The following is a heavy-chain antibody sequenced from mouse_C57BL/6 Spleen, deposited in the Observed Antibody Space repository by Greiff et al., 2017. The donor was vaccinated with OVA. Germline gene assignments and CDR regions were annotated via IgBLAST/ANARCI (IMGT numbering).Heavy chain of an antibody. CDR3: AILAYYSNHYAMDY. D-gene: IGHD2-5*01. J-gene: IGHJ4*01. CDR1: GFTFSSYT. V-gene: IGHV5-9*01. Sequence: EVQVVESGGGLVTPGGSLKLSCAASGFTFSSYTMSWVRQTPEKRLEWVATISGGGGHTYHPDSVKGRFTISRDNAKNTLYLQMSSLRSEDTALYYCAILAYYSNHYAMDYWGQGTSVTVSS. CDR2: ISGGGGHT.